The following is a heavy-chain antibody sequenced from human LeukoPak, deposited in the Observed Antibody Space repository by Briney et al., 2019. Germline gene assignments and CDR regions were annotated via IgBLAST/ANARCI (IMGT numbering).Heavy chain of an antibody. CDR2: ISNSGGNT. Sequence: GGSLRLSCAASGFTFPSYAMSWVRQAPGKGLEWVSLISNSGGNTWYADSVKGRFTISRDNSKNTLYLQMNSLRAEDTAVYYCAKVRMTTVTTRYFDYWGQGTLVTVSS. CDR3: AKVRMTTVTTRYFDY. CDR1: GFTFPSYA. D-gene: IGHD4-17*01. V-gene: IGHV3-23*01. J-gene: IGHJ4*02.